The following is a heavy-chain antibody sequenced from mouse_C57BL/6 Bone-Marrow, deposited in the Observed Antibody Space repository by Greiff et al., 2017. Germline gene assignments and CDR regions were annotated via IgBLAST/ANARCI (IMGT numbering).Heavy chain of an antibody. Sequence: VHVKQSGPVLVKPGASVKMSCKASGYTFTDYYMNWVKQSHGKSLEWIGVINPYNGGTSYNQKFKGKATLTVDKSSSTAYMELNSLTSEDSAVYYCARDDYGNFYWYFDVWGTGTTVTVSS. CDR3: ARDDYGNFYWYFDV. J-gene: IGHJ1*03. D-gene: IGHD2-1*01. V-gene: IGHV1-19*01. CDR1: GYTFTDYY. CDR2: INPYNGGT.